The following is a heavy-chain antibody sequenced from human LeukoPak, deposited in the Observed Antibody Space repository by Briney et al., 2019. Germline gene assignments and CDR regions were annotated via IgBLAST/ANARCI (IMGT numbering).Heavy chain of an antibody. D-gene: IGHD3-10*01. CDR3: AIDLTSGFDY. V-gene: IGHV4-39*01. J-gene: IGHJ4*02. CDR1: GGSISSSSYY. CDR2: IYYSGST. Sequence: MASETLSLTCTVSGGSISSSSYYWGWIRQPPGKGLEWIGSIYYSGSTYYTPSLKSRVTISVDTSKNQFSLKLSSVTAADTAVYYCAIDLTSGFDYWGQGTLVTVSS.